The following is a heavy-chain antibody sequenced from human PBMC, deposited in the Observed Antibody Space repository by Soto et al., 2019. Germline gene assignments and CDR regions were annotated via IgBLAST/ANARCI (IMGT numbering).Heavy chain of an antibody. CDR1: GFIVTSNY. V-gene: IGHV3-53*01. Sequence: GGSLRLSCAASGFIVTSNYMSWVRQAPGKGLEWVSVIYSDGTTNYAESVKGRFIISRDNSKNTVFLQMSSLRAEDTAVYYCAKGGPGASSGLFESWGQGTLVTVSS. D-gene: IGHD3-10*01. CDR2: IYSDGTT. J-gene: IGHJ4*02. CDR3: AKGGPGASSGLFES.